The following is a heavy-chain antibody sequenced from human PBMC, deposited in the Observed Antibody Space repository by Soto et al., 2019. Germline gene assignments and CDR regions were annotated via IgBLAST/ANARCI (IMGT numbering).Heavy chain of an antibody. CDR2: IPQEGGDG. Sequence: DVQLVESGGAVVQPGESLRLSCEVSGFTFSMYSMTWVRQAPGKGLEWVAKIPQEGGDGHYADSVKGRFTISRDNAKNSVFLQTNNLRADDTAVYYCARDQLILPAHDFFYGSDVWGQGATVTVS. V-gene: IGHV3-7*03. CDR3: ARDQLILPAHDFFYGSDV. CDR1: GFTFSMYS. D-gene: IGHD2-21*02. J-gene: IGHJ6*02.